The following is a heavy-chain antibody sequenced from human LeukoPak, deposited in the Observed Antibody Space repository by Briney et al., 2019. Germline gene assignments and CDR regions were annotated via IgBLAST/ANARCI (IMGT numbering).Heavy chain of an antibody. Sequence: GGSLRLSCAASGFTFSSYWMNWARQAPGKGLEWVASINHNGNVNYCVDSVKGRFTVSRDNAKNSLYLQMNSLRAEDTAVYCCARDYYSSSWTLPAYYCYYGMDVWGQGTTVTVSS. CDR2: INHNGNVN. D-gene: IGHD6-13*01. V-gene: IGHV3-7*01. J-gene: IGHJ6*02. CDR3: ARDYYSSSWTLPAYYCYYGMDV. CDR1: GFTFSSYW.